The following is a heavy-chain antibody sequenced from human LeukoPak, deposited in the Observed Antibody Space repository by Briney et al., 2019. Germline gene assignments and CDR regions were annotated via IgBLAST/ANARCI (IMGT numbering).Heavy chain of an antibody. CDR1: GFTFSSYA. V-gene: IGHV3-23*01. J-gene: IGHJ6*02. CDR2: ISGSGGST. D-gene: IGHD5-12*01. Sequence: PGGSLRLSCAASGFTFSSYAMSWVRQAPGKGLEWVSAISGSGGSTYYADSVKGRFTISRDNSKNTLYLQMNSLRAEDTAVYYCAKGKYSGYDYPPYYYYGMDVWGQGTTVTVSS. CDR3: AKGKYSGYDYPPYYYYGMDV.